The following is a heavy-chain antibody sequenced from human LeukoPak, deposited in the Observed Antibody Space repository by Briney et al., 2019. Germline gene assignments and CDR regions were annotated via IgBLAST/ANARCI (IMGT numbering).Heavy chain of an antibody. D-gene: IGHD1-26*01. CDR1: GYTFIDYY. CDR3: TRGRRVVGPTDFGDC. J-gene: IGHJ4*02. Sequence: GDSVKVSCKAAGYTFIDYYMHWVRQAPGQGLEWMGWINPNSGDTKYAQEFQGRVTMTRDTSISTAYMELSRLTSDDTALYYCTRGRRVVGPTDFGDCWGQGTLVTVSS. V-gene: IGHV1-2*02. CDR2: INPNSGDT.